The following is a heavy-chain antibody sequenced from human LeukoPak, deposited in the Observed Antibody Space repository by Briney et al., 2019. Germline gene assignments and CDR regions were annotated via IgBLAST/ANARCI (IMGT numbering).Heavy chain of an antibody. CDR3: AMYGSGSYGYFDY. J-gene: IGHJ4*02. V-gene: IGHV4-34*01. Sequence: SETLSLTCAVYGGSFSGYYWSWIRQPPGKGLEWIGEINHSGSTNYNPSLKSRVTISVDTSKNQFSLKLSSVTAADTAVYYCAMYGSGSYGYFDYWGQGTLVTVSS. CDR2: INHSGST. CDR1: GGSFSGYY. D-gene: IGHD3-10*01.